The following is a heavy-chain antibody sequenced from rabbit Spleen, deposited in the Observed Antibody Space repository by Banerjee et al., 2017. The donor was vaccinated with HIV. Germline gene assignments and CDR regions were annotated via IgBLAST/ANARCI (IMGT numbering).Heavy chain of an antibody. CDR2: IEPVFGIT. D-gene: IGHD2-1*01. CDR3: ASANGGDYGHVTFNL. Sequence: QSLEESGGGLVQPGGSLKLSCKASGFDFSTYYMNWVRQAPGKGLEWIGYIEPVFGITYYASWVNGRFTISSHNAQNTLYLQLNSLTAADTATYFCASANGGDYGHVTFNLWGPGTLVTVS. CDR1: GFDFSTYY. V-gene: IGHV1S7*01. J-gene: IGHJ4*01.